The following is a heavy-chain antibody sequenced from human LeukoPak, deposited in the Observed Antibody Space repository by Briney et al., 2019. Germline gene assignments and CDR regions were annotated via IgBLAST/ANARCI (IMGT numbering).Heavy chain of an antibody. CDR2: IYSSGIT. V-gene: IGHV4-59*08. Sequence: SETLSLTCTVSGGSIISSYWNWIRQPPGKGLEWIGYIYSSGITNYIPSLKSRGTISIATSRNQFSLRLNSVTAADTAIYYCARRAYYDTSGYYPASGYFDLWGRGTLVTVSS. CDR1: GGSIISSY. J-gene: IGHJ2*01. CDR3: ARRAYYDTSGYYPASGYFDL. D-gene: IGHD3-22*01.